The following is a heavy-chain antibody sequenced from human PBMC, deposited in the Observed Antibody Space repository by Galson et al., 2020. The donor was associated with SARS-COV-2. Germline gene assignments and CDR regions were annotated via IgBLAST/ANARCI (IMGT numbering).Heavy chain of an antibody. V-gene: IGHV3-43*01. J-gene: IGHJ6*03. Sequence: GGSLRLSCAASGFTFDDYTMHWVRQAPGKGLEWVSLISWDGGSTYYADSVKGRFTISRDNSKNSLYLQMNSLRTEDTALYYCAVRGYSNARYYYYYMDVWGKGTTVTVSS. CDR3: AVRGYSNARYYYYYMDV. D-gene: IGHD4-4*01. CDR2: ISWDGGST. CDR1: GFTFDDYT.